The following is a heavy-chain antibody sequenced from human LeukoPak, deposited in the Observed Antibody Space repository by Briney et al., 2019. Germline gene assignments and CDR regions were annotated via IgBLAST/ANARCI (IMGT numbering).Heavy chain of an antibody. D-gene: IGHD5-18*01. CDR1: GGSFSGSY. J-gene: IGHJ6*03. Sequence: PSETLSLTCAVYGGSFSGSYWSWIRQPPGKGLEWIGEINHSGSTNYNPSLMSRVTISVDTSKNQFSLKLSSVTAADTAVYYCARTTEGGYTYDYFYYYYMDVWGKGTTVTISS. V-gene: IGHV4-34*01. CDR3: ARTTEGGYTYDYFYYYYMDV. CDR2: INHSGST.